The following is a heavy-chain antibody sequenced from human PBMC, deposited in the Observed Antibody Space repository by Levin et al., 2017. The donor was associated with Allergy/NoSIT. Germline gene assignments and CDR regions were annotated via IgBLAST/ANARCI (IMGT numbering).Heavy chain of an antibody. V-gene: IGHV3-23*01. CDR2: ISGSGGST. CDR1: GFTFSSYA. D-gene: IGHD6-19*01. Sequence: GGSLRLSCAASGFTFSSYAMNWVRQAPGKGLEWVSAISGSGGSTYYADSVKGRFTISRDNSKNTLYLQMNSLRAEDTAVYYCAKAGSSGRLWYFDLWGRGTLVTVSS. CDR3: AKAGSSGRLWYFDL. J-gene: IGHJ2*01.